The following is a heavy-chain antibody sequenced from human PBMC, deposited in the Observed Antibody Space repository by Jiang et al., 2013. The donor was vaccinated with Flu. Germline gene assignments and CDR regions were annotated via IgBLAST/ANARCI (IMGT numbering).Heavy chain of an antibody. CDR1: GFTFSSYG. Sequence: VQLVESGGGVVQPGRSLRLSCAASGFTFSSYGMHWVRQAPGKGLEWVAVIWYDGSNKYYADSVKGRFTISRDNSKNTLYLQMNSLRAEDTAVYYCARVVSGPEPTEAAFDIWGQGTMVTVSS. CDR3: ARVVSGPEPTEAAFDI. D-gene: IGHD1-14*01. J-gene: IGHJ3*02. V-gene: IGHV3-33*01. CDR2: IWYDGSNK.